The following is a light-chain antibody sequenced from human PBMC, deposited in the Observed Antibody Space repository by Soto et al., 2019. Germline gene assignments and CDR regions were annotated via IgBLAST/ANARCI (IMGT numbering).Light chain of an antibody. CDR3: QQYGSSPST. J-gene: IGKJ5*01. CDR1: RSVSSSY. Sequence: EIVLTQSPGTLSLSPGERATLSCRASRSVSSSYLAWYQQKPGLAPRLLIYDASSRATGIPDRFSGSGSGTDFTLTISRLEPEDFAVYYCQQYGSSPSTFGQGTRLEIK. V-gene: IGKV3D-20*01. CDR2: DAS.